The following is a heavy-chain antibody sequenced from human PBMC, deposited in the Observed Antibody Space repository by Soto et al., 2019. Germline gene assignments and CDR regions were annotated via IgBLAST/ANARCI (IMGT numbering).Heavy chain of an antibody. J-gene: IGHJ4*02. CDR1: GATVITSA. CDR3: PTSAGLSGQYSALPDY. Sequence: SVNVFCKTFGATVITSAIPGVRYAPGGGPEWVGMIIPVFGSTNSAPKFRGRVTFTADTSTSTAFMELPRLKSNDTAVYYCPTSAGLSGQYSALPDYWAQGTLLTAPQ. D-gene: IGHD5-12*01. V-gene: IGHV1-69*06. CDR2: IIPVFGST.